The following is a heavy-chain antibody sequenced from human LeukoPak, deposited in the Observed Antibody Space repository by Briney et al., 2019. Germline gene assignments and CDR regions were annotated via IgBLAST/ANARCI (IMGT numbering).Heavy chain of an antibody. J-gene: IGHJ4*02. CDR1: GFTFSSYS. D-gene: IGHD2-2*03. CDR3: ARWIADGDVGFDY. V-gene: IGHV3-21*01. CDR2: ISSSSSYI. Sequence: GGSLRLSCAASGFTFSSYSMNWVRQAPGKGLEWVSSISSSSSYIYYADSVKGRFTISRDNAKNSLYLQMNSLRAEDTAVYYCARWIADGDVGFDYWGQGTLVTVSS.